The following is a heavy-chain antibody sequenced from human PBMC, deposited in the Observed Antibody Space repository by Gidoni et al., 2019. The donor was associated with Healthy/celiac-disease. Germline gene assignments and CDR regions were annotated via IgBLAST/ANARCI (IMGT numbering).Heavy chain of an antibody. D-gene: IGHD3-22*01. J-gene: IGHJ4*02. V-gene: IGHV3-48*01. CDR1: GFTFSSYS. CDR3: ARSLYYYDSSGPSY. Sequence: EVQLVESGGGLVQPGGSLRLSCAASGFTFSSYSMNWVRQAPGKGLEWVSYISSSSSTIYYADSVKGRFTISRDNAKNSLYLQMNSLRAEDTAVYYCARSLYYYDSSGPSYWGQGTLVTVSS. CDR2: ISSSSSTI.